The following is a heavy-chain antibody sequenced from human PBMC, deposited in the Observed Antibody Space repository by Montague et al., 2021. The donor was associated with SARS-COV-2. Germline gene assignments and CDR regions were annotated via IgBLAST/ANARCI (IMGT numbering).Heavy chain of an antibody. CDR1: GVSLSTSGMR. CDR2: IDWDDDK. D-gene: IGHD3-9*01. CDR3: SRCYYAILTNYSDSFDI. J-gene: IGHJ3*02. Sequence: PALVKPTQTLTLTCTLSGVSLSTSGMRASWIRQPPGKALEWLARIDWDDDKFYSTSLKTRLTISKDTSKNQVVLTMTNMDPVDTATYYCSRCYYAILTNYSDSFDIWGQGTLVTVSS. V-gene: IGHV2-70*04.